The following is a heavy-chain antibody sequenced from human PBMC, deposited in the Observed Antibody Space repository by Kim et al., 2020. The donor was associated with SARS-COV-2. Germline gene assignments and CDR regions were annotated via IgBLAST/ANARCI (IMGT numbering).Heavy chain of an antibody. CDR3: ARGYHSRDRAGHYFDY. V-gene: IGHV1-46*01. D-gene: IGHD1-1*01. J-gene: IGHJ4*02. CDR1: GYTFTSYY. Sequence: ASVKVSCKASGYTFTSYYMHWVRQAPGQGLEWMGIINPSGGSTSYAQKFQGRVTMTRDTSTSTVYMELSSLRSEDTAVYYCARGYHSRDRAGHYFDYWGQGTLVTFSS. CDR2: INPSGGST.